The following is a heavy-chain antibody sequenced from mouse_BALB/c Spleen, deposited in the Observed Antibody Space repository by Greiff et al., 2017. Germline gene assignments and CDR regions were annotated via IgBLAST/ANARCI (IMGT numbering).Heavy chain of an antibody. Sequence: VQLQQPGAELVKPGASVKLSCKASGYTFTSYYMYWVKQRPGQGLEWIGGINPSNGGTNFNEKFKSKATLTVDKSSSTAYMQLSSLTSEDSAVYYCTRRYYGNYVDYWGQGTLVTVSA. CDR1: GYTFTSYY. D-gene: IGHD2-1*01. CDR3: TRRYYGNYVDY. J-gene: IGHJ3*01. V-gene: IGHV1S81*02. CDR2: INPSNGGT.